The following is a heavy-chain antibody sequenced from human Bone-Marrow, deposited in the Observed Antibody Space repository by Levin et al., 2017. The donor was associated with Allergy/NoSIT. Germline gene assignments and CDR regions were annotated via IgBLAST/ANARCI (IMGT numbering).Heavy chain of an antibody. CDR2: IYSGGGT. J-gene: IGHJ4*02. CDR3: SSAPGFSDY. Sequence: HGESLKISCAASGFTVGNHYVAWVRQAPGKGLDWISVIYSGGGTYYADSVKGRFTISRDKSKNTVYLQMNSLRVEDTAVYYCSSAPGFSDYWGQGTLVTVSS. V-gene: IGHV3-66*01. CDR1: GFTVGNHY.